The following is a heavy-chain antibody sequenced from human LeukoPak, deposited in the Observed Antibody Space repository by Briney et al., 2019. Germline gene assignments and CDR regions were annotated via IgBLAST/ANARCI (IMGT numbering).Heavy chain of an antibody. Sequence: GGSLRLSCAASGFTFRSYWMTWVRQYPGKGLEWVANIKQDGSGTYYADSVKGRFTISRDNAKRSLYLQMNSLRAEDTAVYYCARDGELGSPADAFDIWGQGTMVTVSS. J-gene: IGHJ3*02. V-gene: IGHV3-7*01. D-gene: IGHD1-7*01. CDR3: ARDGELGSPADAFDI. CDR2: IKQDGSGT. CDR1: GFTFRSYW.